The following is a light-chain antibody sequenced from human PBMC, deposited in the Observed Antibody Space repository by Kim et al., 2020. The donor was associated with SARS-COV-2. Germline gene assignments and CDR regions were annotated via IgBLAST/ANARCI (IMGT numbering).Light chain of an antibody. CDR3: QQYNNWPLT. CDR1: QNVGSN. J-gene: IGKJ4*01. V-gene: IGKV3-15*01. Sequence: GSPGERATRSGRASQNVGSNVAWDQQKPGQAPRILISAASTRAAGFPASFSGSGSGTDFTLNISSLQSEDLAVYYCQQYNNWPLTFGGGTKVDIK. CDR2: AAS.